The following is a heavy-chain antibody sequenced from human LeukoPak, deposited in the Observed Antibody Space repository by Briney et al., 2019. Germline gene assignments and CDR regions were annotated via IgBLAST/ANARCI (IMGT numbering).Heavy chain of an antibody. D-gene: IGHD4-17*01. Sequence: ASVKVSCKASGYTFTSYGISWVRQAPGQGLEWMGWISAYNGNTNYAQKLQGRVTMTTDTSTSTAYMELRSLRSDDTAVYYCARSNDDSAGYYYYYMDVWGKGTTVTVSS. CDR3: ARSNDDSAGYYYYYMDV. CDR2: ISAYNGNT. J-gene: IGHJ6*03. CDR1: GYTFTSYG. V-gene: IGHV1-18*01.